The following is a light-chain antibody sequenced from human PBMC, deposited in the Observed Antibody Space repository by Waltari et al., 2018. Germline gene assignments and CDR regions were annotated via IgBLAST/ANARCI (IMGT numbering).Light chain of an antibody. CDR1: SSDVGGYNY. V-gene: IGLV2-11*01. CDR3: CSFGGRDALGV. Sequence: QSALTQPHSVSGSPGPSVTISCTGTSSDVGGYNYVSWYQHHPGKAPKLMIYDVTERPSGVPYRFSGSKSGNTAYLTISGLQAEDEADYYCCSFGGRDALGVVGGGTRVTVL. CDR2: DVT. J-gene: IGLJ2*01.